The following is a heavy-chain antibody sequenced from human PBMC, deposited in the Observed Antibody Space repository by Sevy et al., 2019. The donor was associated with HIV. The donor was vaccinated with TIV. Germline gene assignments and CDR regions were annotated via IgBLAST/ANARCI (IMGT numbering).Heavy chain of an antibody. V-gene: IGHV3-23*01. CDR3: AKGALGHCSGAICYHLDY. J-gene: IGHJ4*02. CDR2: ISGSDSGT. D-gene: IGHD2-15*01. CDR1: GFTFSTYA. Sequence: GGSLRLSCAASGFTFSTYAMSWVRQAPGKGLEWVSAISGSDSGTYYAGSAKGRFTISRDNSKNTLFLQMNRLRAEDTAVYYCAKGALGHCSGAICYHLDYWGQGTLVTVSS.